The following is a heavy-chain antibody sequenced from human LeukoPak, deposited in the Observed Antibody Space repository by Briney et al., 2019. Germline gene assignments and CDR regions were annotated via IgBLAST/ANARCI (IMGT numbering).Heavy chain of an antibody. D-gene: IGHD3-22*01. J-gene: IGHJ4*02. Sequence: PGGSLRLSCAASGFTFSSYAMSWVRQAPGKALEWVSAISLSGGSTYSADPVKGRFPTPRASSKNTLYLRMDHLRAGDTALYTCAKVCITIIVVAPPVNWGQGTLVTVSS. CDR3: AKVCITIIVVAPPVN. CDR1: GFTFSSYA. CDR2: ISLSGGST. V-gene: IGHV3-23*01.